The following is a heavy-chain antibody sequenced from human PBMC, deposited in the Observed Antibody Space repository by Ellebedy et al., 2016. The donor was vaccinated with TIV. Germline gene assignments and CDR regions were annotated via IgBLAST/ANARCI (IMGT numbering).Heavy chain of an antibody. Sequence: GESLKISCAASGFTFSSFVMSWVRQAPGKGLEWVSAISGSGGGTYYADSVKGRFTISRDNSNNTLYLHMHSLRVEDTALYYCAKDAGFWAYWGQGTLVTVSS. V-gene: IGHV3-23*01. CDR2: ISGSGGGT. D-gene: IGHD3-16*01. J-gene: IGHJ4*02. CDR1: GFTFSSFV. CDR3: AKDAGFWAY.